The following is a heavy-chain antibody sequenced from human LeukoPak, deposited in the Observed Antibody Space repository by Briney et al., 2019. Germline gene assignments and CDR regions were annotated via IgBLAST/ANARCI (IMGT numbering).Heavy chain of an antibody. CDR3: ARRKHDYGDYVDC. Sequence: PGGSLKISCKGSGYSFTNYWIGWVRQMPGKGLEWMGIIYPGDSDTRYSPSFQGQVTISADKSISTAYLQWSSLKASDTAMYYCARRKHDYGDYVDCWGQGTLVTVSS. V-gene: IGHV5-51*01. CDR1: GYSFTNYW. J-gene: IGHJ4*02. D-gene: IGHD4-17*01. CDR2: IYPGDSDT.